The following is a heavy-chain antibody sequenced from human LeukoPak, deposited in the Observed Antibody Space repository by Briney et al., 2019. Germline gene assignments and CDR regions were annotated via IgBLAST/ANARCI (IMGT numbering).Heavy chain of an antibody. CDR2: IHYDGSNK. CDR3: AKDHGGSFDY. Sequence: GGPLRLSCAASGFTFSGYGMHWVRQAPGKGLEWVAFIHYDGSNKYYADSVKGRFTISRDNSKNTLYLQTNSLGAEDTAVYYCAKDHGGSFDYWGQGTLVTVSS. CDR1: GFTFSGYG. D-gene: IGHD4-23*01. J-gene: IGHJ4*02. V-gene: IGHV3-30*02.